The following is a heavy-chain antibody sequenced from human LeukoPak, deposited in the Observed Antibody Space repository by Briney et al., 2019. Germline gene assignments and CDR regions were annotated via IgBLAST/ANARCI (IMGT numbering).Heavy chain of an antibody. Sequence: ESGGSLRLSCVASGFTFSNYSVSWVRQAPGKGLDWVSDISGSASKIYYADSVKGRFTTSRDNSKNIVYLQMNNLRAEDTAVYYCAGRVTGYSSGYVYWGQGTLVTVSS. V-gene: IGHV3-23*01. CDR3: AGRVTGYSSGYVY. J-gene: IGHJ4*02. CDR1: GFTFSNYS. CDR2: ISGSASKI. D-gene: IGHD5-18*01.